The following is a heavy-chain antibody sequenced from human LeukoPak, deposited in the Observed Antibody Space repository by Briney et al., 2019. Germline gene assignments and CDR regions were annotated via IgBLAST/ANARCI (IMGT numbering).Heavy chain of an antibody. J-gene: IGHJ4*02. D-gene: IGHD1-26*01. Sequence: SETLSLTCTVSGGSISSTTYYWGWIRQPPGKGLEWIGSIYYSGSTYYNPSLKSRVTISVDTSKNQFSLKLSSVTAADTAVYYCASPSRIGDGDYDDNWGQGTLVTVSS. V-gene: IGHV4-39*01. CDR1: GGSISSTTYY. CDR2: IYYSGST. CDR3: ASPSRIGDGDYDDN.